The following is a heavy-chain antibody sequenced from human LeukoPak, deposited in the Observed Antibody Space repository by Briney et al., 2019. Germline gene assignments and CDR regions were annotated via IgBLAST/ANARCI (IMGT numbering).Heavy chain of an antibody. V-gene: IGHV4-59*01. CDR3: ARSRDILTGYHFDY. Sequence: SETLSLTCTVSGASISGYYWSWIRQPPGEGLEWIGYIYYSGSTNYYPSLRSRVTISVDTSKNQFSLMLSSVTAADTAVYYCARSRDILTGYHFDYWGQGTLVTVSS. D-gene: IGHD3-9*01. CDR2: IYYSGST. CDR1: GASISGYY. J-gene: IGHJ4*02.